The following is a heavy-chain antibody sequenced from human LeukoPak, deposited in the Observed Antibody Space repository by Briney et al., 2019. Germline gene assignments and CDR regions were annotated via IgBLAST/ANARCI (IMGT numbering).Heavy chain of an antibody. Sequence: GGSLRLSCAASGFTFSSYAMSWVRQAPGKGLEWVSAISGSGGSTYYADSVKGRFTISRDNSKNTLYLQMNSLRAEDTAVYYCAKICSTSCYQQWPDAFDIWGQGTMVTVSS. CDR1: GFTFSSYA. J-gene: IGHJ3*02. D-gene: IGHD2-2*01. CDR3: AKICSTSCYQQWPDAFDI. V-gene: IGHV3-23*01. CDR2: ISGSGGST.